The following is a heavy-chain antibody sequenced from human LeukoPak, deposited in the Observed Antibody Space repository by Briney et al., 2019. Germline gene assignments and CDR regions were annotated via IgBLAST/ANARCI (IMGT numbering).Heavy chain of an antibody. CDR3: ARKDYGDYGGDAFDI. D-gene: IGHD4-17*01. CDR2: IYSGGST. Sequence: GGSLRLSCAASGFTVSSNYMSWVRQAPGKGLEWVSVIYSGGSTYYADSVKGRFTISRDNSKNTLYLQMNSLRAEDTAVYYCARKDYGDYGGDAFDIWGQGTMVTVSS. J-gene: IGHJ3*02. V-gene: IGHV3-53*01. CDR1: GFTVSSNY.